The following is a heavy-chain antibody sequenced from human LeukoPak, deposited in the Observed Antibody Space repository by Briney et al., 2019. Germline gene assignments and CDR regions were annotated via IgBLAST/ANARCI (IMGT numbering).Heavy chain of an antibody. V-gene: IGHV3-23*01. Sequence: GSLRLSCAASGFTFSSYGMSWVRQAPGKGLEWVSAISGSGGSTYYADSVKGRFTISRDNSQNTVSLQLNNLRIEDTALYYCAKTSLSDPSGHYYYMDVWGKGTTVTVSS. CDR3: AKTSLSDPSGHYYYMDV. J-gene: IGHJ6*03. CDR2: ISGSGGST. D-gene: IGHD3-3*01. CDR1: GFTFSSYG.